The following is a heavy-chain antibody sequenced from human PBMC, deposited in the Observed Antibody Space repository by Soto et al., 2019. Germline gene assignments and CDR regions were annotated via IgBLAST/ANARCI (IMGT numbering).Heavy chain of an antibody. CDR3: ARGEGYYYYMDV. CDR1: GYTFTSYD. CDR2: MNPNSGNT. V-gene: IGHV1-8*01. J-gene: IGHJ6*03. Sequence: ASVKVSCKASGYTFTSYDINWVRQATGQGLEWMGWMNPNSGNTGYAQKFQGRVTMTRNTSISTAHMELSSLRSEDTAVYYCARGEGYYYYMDVSGKGTTVTVSS.